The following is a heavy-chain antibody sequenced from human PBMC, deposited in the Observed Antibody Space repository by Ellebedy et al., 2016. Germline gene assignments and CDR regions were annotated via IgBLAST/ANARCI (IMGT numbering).Heavy chain of an antibody. CDR2: ISSSSSYI. D-gene: IGHD3-22*01. V-gene: IGHV3-21*04. J-gene: IGHJ4*02. CDR1: GFTFSSYS. CDR3: AKGPPFDYYDSSELDY. Sequence: GGSLRLSXAASGFTFSSYSMNWVRQAPGKGLEWVSSISSSSSYIYYADSVKGRFTISRDNAKNSLYLQMNSLRAEDTAVYYCAKGPPFDYYDSSELDYWGQGTLVTVSS.